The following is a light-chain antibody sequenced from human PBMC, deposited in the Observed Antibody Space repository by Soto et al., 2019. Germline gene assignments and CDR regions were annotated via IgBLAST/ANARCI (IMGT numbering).Light chain of an antibody. V-gene: IGLV2-14*01. CDR1: SSDVGGYHY. CDR2: DVS. Sequence: QSALTQPASVSGSPGQSITISCTGTSSDVGGYHYVSWYQQHPGKAPQLMIYDVSNRPSGVSNRFSGSKSGNTASLTISGLQAEDEADYYCSSYTTSGSLVFGGGTKLTVL. CDR3: SSYTTSGSLV. J-gene: IGLJ2*01.